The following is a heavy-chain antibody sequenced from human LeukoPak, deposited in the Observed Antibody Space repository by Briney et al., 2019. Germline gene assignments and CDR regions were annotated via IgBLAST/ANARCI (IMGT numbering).Heavy chain of an antibody. CDR1: GFTFSSYG. CDR2: ISNDGSDK. CDR3: AKGYSTGWYGGVDY. D-gene: IGHD6-19*01. J-gene: IGHJ4*02. Sequence: PGGSLRLSCAASGFTFSSYGMYWVRQAPGKGLEGVVVISNDGSDKYYADSVKGRFTISRDNSKNTLYLQMNSLRAEDTAVYYCAKGYSTGWYGGVDYWGQGTLVTVSS. V-gene: IGHV3-30*18.